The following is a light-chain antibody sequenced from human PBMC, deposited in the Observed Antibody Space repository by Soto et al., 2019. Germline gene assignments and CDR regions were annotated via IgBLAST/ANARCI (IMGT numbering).Light chain of an antibody. CDR1: ASVSNNY. CDR3: QQYSTWPPIP. Sequence: LKRSVVAVPLIKEKRATLPWGVSASVSNNYLSGYQQKPGEAPRLVIYGASSRATGIADRFSGSGSWTEVTLTISFLQSEDFAVCYWQQYSTWPPIPFG. CDR2: GAS. J-gene: IGKJ5*01. V-gene: IGKV3-20*01.